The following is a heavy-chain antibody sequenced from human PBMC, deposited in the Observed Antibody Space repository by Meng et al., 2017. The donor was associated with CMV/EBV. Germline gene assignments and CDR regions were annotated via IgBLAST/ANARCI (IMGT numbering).Heavy chain of an antibody. J-gene: IGHJ6*02. CDR2: INSDGSST. CDR1: GFTFSSYE. V-gene: IGHV3-74*01. CDR3: ARDSSSWYSRDYYYYGMDV. D-gene: IGHD6-13*01. Sequence: GESLKISCAASGFTFSSYEMNWVRQAPGKGLEWVSRINSDGSSTSYADSVKGRFTISRDNAKNTLYLQMNSLRAEDTAVYYCARDSSSWYSRDYYYYGMDVWGQGTTVTVSS.